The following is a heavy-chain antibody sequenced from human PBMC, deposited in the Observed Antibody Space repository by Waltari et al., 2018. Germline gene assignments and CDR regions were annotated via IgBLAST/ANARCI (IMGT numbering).Heavy chain of an antibody. V-gene: IGHV4-38-2*01. CDR1: GYSISNGYY. D-gene: IGHD3-3*01. J-gene: IGHJ4*02. CDR2: IYHSGST. Sequence: QVQLQESGPGLVKPSETLSLTCAVSGYSISNGYYWGWIRQPPGKGLEWIGSIYHSGSTYLKSSLKSRVTISVDTSKRNFSLKLSSVTAADTAVYYCVRHGTRITMRSSFDYWGQGILVTVSS. CDR3: VRHGTRITMRSSFDY.